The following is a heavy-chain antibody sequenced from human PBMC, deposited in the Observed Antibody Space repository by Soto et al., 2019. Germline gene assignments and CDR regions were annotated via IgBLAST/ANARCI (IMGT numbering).Heavy chain of an antibody. CDR2: ISWNSGSI. CDR1: GFTFDDYA. J-gene: IGHJ4*02. V-gene: IGHV3-9*01. Sequence: EVQRVESGGGLVQPGRSLRLSCAASGFTFDDYAMHWVRQAPGKGLEWVSGISWNSGSIGYADSVKGRFTISRDNAKNSLYLQMNSLRAEDTALYYCAKDISAARGAFDYWGQGTLVTVSS. CDR3: AKDISAARGAFDY. D-gene: IGHD6-6*01.